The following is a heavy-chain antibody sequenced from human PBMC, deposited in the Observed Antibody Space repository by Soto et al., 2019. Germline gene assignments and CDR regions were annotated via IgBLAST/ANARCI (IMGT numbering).Heavy chain of an antibody. CDR2: IYYSGST. V-gene: IGHV4-39*01. CDR3: ARRRGGSSSWYGRLDP. Sequence: SSETLSLTCTVSVGSISSSSYYWGWIRQPPGKGLEWIGSIYYSGSTYYNPSLKSRVTISVDTSNNQCSLKLSSVTAADTAVYYCARRRGGSSSWYGRLDPWGQGTLVTVSS. D-gene: IGHD6-13*01. J-gene: IGHJ5*02. CDR1: VGSISSSSYY.